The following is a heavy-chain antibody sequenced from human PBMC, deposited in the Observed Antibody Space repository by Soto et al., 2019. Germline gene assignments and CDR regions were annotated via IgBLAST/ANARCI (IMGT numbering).Heavy chain of an antibody. V-gene: IGHV3-30*18. CDR1: GFTFSSYG. J-gene: IGHJ4*02. D-gene: IGHD3-22*01. CDR3: AKERRVYYYDSSGPLDY. Sequence: GGSLRLSCAASGFTFSSYGMHWVRQAPGKGLEWVAVISYDGSNKYYADSVKGRFTISRDNSKNTLYLQMSSLRAEDTAVYYCAKERRVYYYDSSGPLDYWGQGTLVTVSS. CDR2: ISYDGSNK.